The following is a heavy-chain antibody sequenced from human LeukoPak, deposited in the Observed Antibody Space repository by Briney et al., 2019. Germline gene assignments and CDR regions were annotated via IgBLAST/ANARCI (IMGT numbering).Heavy chain of an antibody. J-gene: IGHJ6*02. CDR3: AKSGYCSSTSCYGHYYYYYGMDV. V-gene: IGHV3-23*01. CDR2: ISGSGGST. D-gene: IGHD2-2*03. Sequence: PGGSLRLFCAASGFTFSSYAMSWVRQAPGKGLEWVSAISGSGGSTYYADSVKGRFTISRDNSKNTLYLQMNSLRAEDTAVYYCAKSGYCSSTSCYGHYYYYYGMDVCGQGTTVTVSS. CDR1: GFTFSSYA.